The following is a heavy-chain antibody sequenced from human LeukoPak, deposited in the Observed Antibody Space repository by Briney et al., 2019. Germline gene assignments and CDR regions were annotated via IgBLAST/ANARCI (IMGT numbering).Heavy chain of an antibody. J-gene: IGHJ4*02. V-gene: IGHV3-21*01. D-gene: IGHD6-13*01. Sequence: GGSLRLSCAASGFTFSSYSMNWVRQAPGKGLEWVSSISSSSSYIYYADSVKGRFTISRDNAKNSLYLQMNSLRAEDTAVYYCARDLRAAGLPPEEDYWGQGTLVTVSP. CDR3: ARDLRAAGLPPEEDY. CDR1: GFTFSSYS. CDR2: ISSSSSYI.